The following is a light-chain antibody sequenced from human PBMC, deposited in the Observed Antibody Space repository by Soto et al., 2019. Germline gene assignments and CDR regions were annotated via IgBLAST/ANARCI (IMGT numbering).Light chain of an antibody. CDR3: SSYTTSSIV. CDR1: SSDVGGYKY. CDR2: EVS. V-gene: IGLV2-14*01. J-gene: IGLJ1*01. Sequence: SALTQPASVSGSPGQSITLSCTGTSSDVGGYKYVSWYQHHPGKAPKLMIYEVSNRPSGVPNRFSGSKSGNTASLTISGLQAEDEADYYCSSYTTSSIVFGTGTKVTVL.